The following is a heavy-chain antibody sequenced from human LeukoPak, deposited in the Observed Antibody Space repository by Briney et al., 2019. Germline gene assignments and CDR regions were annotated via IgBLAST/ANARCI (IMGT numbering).Heavy chain of an antibody. CDR2: IILIFGTA. CDR3: ARGEVPPHYFDY. V-gene: IGHV1-69*13. J-gene: IGHJ4*02. Sequence: ASVKVSCKASGGTFSSYAISWVRQAPGQELEWVGGIILIFGTANYAQKFQGRVTITADESTNTAYMELSSLRSEDTAVYYCARGEVPPHYFDYWGQGTLVTVSS. CDR1: GGTFSSYA.